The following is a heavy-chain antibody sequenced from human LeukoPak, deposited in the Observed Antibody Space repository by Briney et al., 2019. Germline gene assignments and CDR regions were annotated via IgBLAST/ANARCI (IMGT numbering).Heavy chain of an antibody. J-gene: IGHJ4*02. Sequence: GGSLRLSCAASGFTFSSYWMSWVRQAPGKGLEWVANIKQDGSEKYYVDSVKGRFTISRDNAKNSLYLQMNSLRAEDTAVYYCARGWTTVTTNPLDYWGQGTLVTVSS. CDR3: ARGWTTVTTNPLDY. D-gene: IGHD4-17*01. CDR1: GFTFSSYW. V-gene: IGHV3-7*01. CDR2: IKQDGSEK.